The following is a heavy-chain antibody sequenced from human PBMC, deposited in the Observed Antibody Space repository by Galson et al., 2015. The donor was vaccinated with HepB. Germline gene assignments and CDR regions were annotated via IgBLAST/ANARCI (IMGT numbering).Heavy chain of an antibody. D-gene: IGHD3-3*01. Sequence: TLSLTCTVSGGSISSYYWSWIRQPPGKGLEWIGYIYYSGSTNYNPSLKSRVTISVDTSKNQFSLKLSSVTAADTAVYYCARDPDPNTGGDKYYDFWSGYYGVDVWGKGTTVTVSS. V-gene: IGHV4-59*12. J-gene: IGHJ6*04. CDR3: ARDPDPNTGGDKYYDFWSGYYGVDV. CDR1: GGSISSYY. CDR2: IYYSGST.